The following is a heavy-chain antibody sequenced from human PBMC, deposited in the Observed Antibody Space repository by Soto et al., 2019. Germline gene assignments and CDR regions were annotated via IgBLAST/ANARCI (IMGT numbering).Heavy chain of an antibody. CDR2: IIPIFGTA. Sequence: GASVKVSCKASGYTFTSYYMHWVRQAPGQGLEWMGGIIPIFGTANYAQKFQGRVTITADESTSTAYMELSSLRSEDTAVYYCARDKGRRPTLRITIFGVVIPQDYYGMDVWGQGITVTVYS. CDR1: GYTFTSYY. D-gene: IGHD3-3*01. V-gene: IGHV1-69*13. J-gene: IGHJ6*02. CDR3: ARDKGRRPTLRITIFGVVIPQDYYGMDV.